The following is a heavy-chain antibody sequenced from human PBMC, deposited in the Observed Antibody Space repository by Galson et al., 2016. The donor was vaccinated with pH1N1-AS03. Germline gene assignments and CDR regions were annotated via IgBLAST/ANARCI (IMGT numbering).Heavy chain of an antibody. J-gene: IGHJ4*02. D-gene: IGHD2-15*01. CDR3: AKLSLGYCAY. CDR1: GFTFSSYA. V-gene: IGHV3-23*01. Sequence: SLRLSCAASGFTFSSYAMSWVRQAPGKGLEWVSAIAGGGVTTYYADSVKGRFTISRGNSKNTLYLRINSLRAEDTAIYYCAKLSLGYCAYWGQGTLVTVSS. CDR2: IAGGGVTT.